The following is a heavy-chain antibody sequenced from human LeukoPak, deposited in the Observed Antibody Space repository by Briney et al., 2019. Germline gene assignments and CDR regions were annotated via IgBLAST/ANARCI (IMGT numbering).Heavy chain of an antibody. CDR3: AREGGPYRPLDY. Sequence: GSLRLSCAASGFTFTTNAMSWVRQPPGKGLEWIGEVNLQGSTNYNPSLMRRVAISVDTSANHVSLQLTSVTAADTAVYYCAREGGPYRPLDYSGQGTLVTVSS. V-gene: IGHV4-4*02. J-gene: IGHJ4*02. CDR2: VNLQGST. CDR1: GFTFTTNAM.